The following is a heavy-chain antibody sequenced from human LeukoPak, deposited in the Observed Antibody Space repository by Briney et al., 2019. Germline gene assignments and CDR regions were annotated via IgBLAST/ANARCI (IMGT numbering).Heavy chain of an antibody. CDR1: GYTFTSYG. CDR2: ISAYNGNT. J-gene: IGHJ3*02. CDR3: ERAQYYDYVWGSYRTPPRDI. V-gene: IGHV1-18*04. D-gene: IGHD3-16*02. Sequence: ASVKVSCKASGYTFTSYGISWVRQAPGQGLEWMGWISAYNGNTNYAQKLQGRGTMTTDTSTSTAYMELRSLRSDDAAVYYCERAQYYDYVWGSYRTPPRDIWGQGTMVTVSS.